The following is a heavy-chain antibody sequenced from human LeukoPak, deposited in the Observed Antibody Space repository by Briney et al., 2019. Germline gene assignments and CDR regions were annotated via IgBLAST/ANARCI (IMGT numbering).Heavy chain of an antibody. D-gene: IGHD6-19*01. CDR2: ISYTGTYI. Sequence: GGSLRLSCAASAFSLNAYNMNWVRQAPGKGLEWVSSISYTGTYIYYADSVKGRFTISRDNAQNSLYLQMNSLRAEDTAIYYCVRDRYSSGYYEYWGQGTLVTVSS. V-gene: IGHV3-21*04. CDR3: VRDRYSSGYYEY. CDR1: AFSLNAYN. J-gene: IGHJ4*02.